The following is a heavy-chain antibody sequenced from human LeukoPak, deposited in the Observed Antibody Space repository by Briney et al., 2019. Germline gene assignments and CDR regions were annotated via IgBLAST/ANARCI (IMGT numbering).Heavy chain of an antibody. CDR3: ARRYFASGSYYTDY. D-gene: IGHD3-10*01. V-gene: IGHV1-2*02. CDR2: INPNSGGT. CDR1: GYTFTGYY. J-gene: IGHJ4*02. Sequence: GASVKVSCKAAGYTFTGYYMHWVRQAPGQGLEWMGWINPNSGGTNYAQKFQGRVTMTRDTSITTAYMELSRLRSDDTAVYYCARRYFASGSYYTDYWGQGTLVTVSS.